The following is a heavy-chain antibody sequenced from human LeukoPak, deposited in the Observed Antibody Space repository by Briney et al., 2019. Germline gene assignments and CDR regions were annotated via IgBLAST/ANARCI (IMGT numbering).Heavy chain of an antibody. V-gene: IGHV4-59*12. D-gene: IGHD1-26*01. CDR2: IYYSGST. CDR3: ARGRGSWTYYFDY. J-gene: IGHJ4*02. Sequence: SETLSLTCTVSGGSISSYYWSWIRQPPGKGLEWIGYIYYSGSTNYNPSLKSRVTISVDTSKNQFSLKLSSVTAADTAVYYCARGRGSWTYYFDYWGQGTLVTVSS. CDR1: GGSISSYY.